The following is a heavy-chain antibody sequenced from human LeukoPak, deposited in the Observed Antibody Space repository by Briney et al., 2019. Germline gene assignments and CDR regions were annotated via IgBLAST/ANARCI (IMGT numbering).Heavy chain of an antibody. V-gene: IGHV3-9*01. CDR1: GFTFDDYA. CDR2: ISWNSGSI. D-gene: IGHD3-22*01. Sequence: GGSLRLSCAASGFTFDDYAMHWVRQAPGEGLEWVSGISWNSGSIGYADSVKGRFTISRDNAKNSLYLQMNSLRAEDTALYYCAKPNWNYYDSSGYYQAYYFDYWGQGTLVTVSS. J-gene: IGHJ4*02. CDR3: AKPNWNYYDSSGYYQAYYFDY.